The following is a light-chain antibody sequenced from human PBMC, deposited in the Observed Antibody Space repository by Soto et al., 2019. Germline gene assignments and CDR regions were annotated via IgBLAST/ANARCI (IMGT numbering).Light chain of an antibody. CDR2: GAS. CDR3: QEYDTSSQVT. J-gene: IGKJ4*01. CDR1: QSVSSSY. V-gene: IGKV3-20*01. Sequence: EIVMTQSPATLSVSPGERATLSCRASQSVSSSYLAWYQQKPGQAPRLVIYGASTRATGIPDRFSGSGSGTDFTLTISRLEPEDFAVYYCQEYDTSSQVTFGGGTKVDIK.